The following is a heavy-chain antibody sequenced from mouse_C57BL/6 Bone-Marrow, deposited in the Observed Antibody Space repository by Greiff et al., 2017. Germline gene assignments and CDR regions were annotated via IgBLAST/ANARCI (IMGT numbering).Heavy chain of an antibody. D-gene: IGHD2-4*01. CDR2: IYPSDSET. J-gene: IGHJ1*03. CDR3: ARSGDYHWYFDV. CDR1: GYTFTSYW. Sequence: QVQLQQPGAELVRPGSSVKLSCKASGYTFTSYWMDWVKQRPGQGLEWIGNIYPSDSETHYNQKFKDKATLTVDKSSSTAYMQLSSLPSEDSAVYYCARSGDYHWYFDVWGTGTTVTVSS. V-gene: IGHV1-61*01.